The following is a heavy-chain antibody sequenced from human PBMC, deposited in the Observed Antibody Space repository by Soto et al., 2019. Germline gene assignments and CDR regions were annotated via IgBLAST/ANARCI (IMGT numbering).Heavy chain of an antibody. J-gene: IGHJ5*02. D-gene: IGHD2-8*01. CDR2: IKSETDGGTT. Sequence: PGGSLRLSCAASEFSVGNAWMRWVRQAPGKGLEWVGRIKSETDGGTTDYAAPVKGRFTISRDDSKNTLYLQMNSLKTEDTAVYYCTTAPRAYFGPSDPWGQGTLVTVSS. V-gene: IGHV3-15*01. CDR3: TTAPRAYFGPSDP. CDR1: EFSVGNAW.